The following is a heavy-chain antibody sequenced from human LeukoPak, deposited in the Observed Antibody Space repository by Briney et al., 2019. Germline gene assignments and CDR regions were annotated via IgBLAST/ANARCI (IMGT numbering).Heavy chain of an antibody. Sequence: GESLEISCKLSGYTFTSYWVVWVRQMPGKGLEWMGIIYPGDSDTKYSPSFQGQVTVSADKSISTAYLQWSSLKASDTAMYYCATNDYGGNLYYFDFWGQGTLVTVSS. J-gene: IGHJ4*02. CDR3: ATNDYGGNLYYFDF. D-gene: IGHD4-23*01. V-gene: IGHV5-51*01. CDR2: IYPGDSDT. CDR1: GYTFTSYW.